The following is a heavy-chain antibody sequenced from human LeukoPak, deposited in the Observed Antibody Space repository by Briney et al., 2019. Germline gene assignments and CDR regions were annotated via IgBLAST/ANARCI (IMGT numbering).Heavy chain of an antibody. CDR2: IKQDGSEK. V-gene: IGHV3-7*01. J-gene: IGHJ4*02. CDR3: ARDAGYGYDRFDY. Sequence: PGGSLRLSCAASGFTFSSYTMNWVRQAPGKGLEWVANIKQDGSEKYYVDSVKGRFTISRDNAKNSLYLQMNSLRAEDTAVYYCARDAGYGYDRFDYWGQGTQVTVSS. D-gene: IGHD5-18*01. CDR1: GFTFSSYT.